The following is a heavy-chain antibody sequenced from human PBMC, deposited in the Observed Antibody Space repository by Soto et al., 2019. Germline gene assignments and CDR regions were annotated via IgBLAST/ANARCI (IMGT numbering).Heavy chain of an antibody. D-gene: IGHD5-18*01. Sequence: ASVKVSCKASGYPFSNFGLSWVRQAPGQGLEWMGWISGYNGNTNSAERFQGRVTMTTDTSTSTAYMEVRRLASDGTAVYYCARDKGYGFGWSSSSGMDVWGQGTTVTVSS. CDR2: ISGYNGNT. CDR3: ARDKGYGFGWSSSSGMDV. V-gene: IGHV1-18*01. J-gene: IGHJ6*02. CDR1: GYPFSNFG.